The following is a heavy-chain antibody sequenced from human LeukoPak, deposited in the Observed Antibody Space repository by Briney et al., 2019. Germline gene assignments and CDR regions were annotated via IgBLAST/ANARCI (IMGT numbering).Heavy chain of an antibody. V-gene: IGHV4-4*07. CDR3: ARRHGWLLLQGYDI. CDR1: GGSISSYY. D-gene: IGHD3-22*01. Sequence: SETLSLTCTVSGGSISSYYWTWIRQPAGKGLEWIGRIFTSGSSNYNPSLKSRVTISVDTSKNQFSLKLSSVTAADTAVYYCARRHGWLLLQGYDIWGQGAMVTVSS. CDR2: IFTSGSS. J-gene: IGHJ3*02.